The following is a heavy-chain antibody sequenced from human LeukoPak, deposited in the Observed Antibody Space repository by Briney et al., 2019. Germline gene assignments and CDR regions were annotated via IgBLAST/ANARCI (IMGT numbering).Heavy chain of an antibody. Sequence: AGGSLRLSCAASGFTFGGLTMAWVRQTPRKGLEWLSGILADADGGRTYYADSVKGRFTISRDNSKNTLYLQMNNLRADDTAVYFCAKDLNYGDGRSEFDPWGQGTLVTV. CDR2: ILADADGGRT. V-gene: IGHV3-23*01. J-gene: IGHJ5*02. CDR1: GFTFGGLT. CDR3: AKDLNYGDGRSEFDP. D-gene: IGHD4-17*01.